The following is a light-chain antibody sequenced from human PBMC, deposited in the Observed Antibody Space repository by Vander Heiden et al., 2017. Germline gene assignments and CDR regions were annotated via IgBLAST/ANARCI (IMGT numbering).Light chain of an antibody. Sequence: DILMTQPPEPLAASLGERATINCKSSQSVLYSSNNKNYLAWYQQKPGQPPKLLIYWASTRESGVPDRFSGSGSGTDFTLTISSLQAEDVAVYYCQQYYSTPTFGQGTKVEIK. J-gene: IGKJ1*01. V-gene: IGKV4-1*01. CDR1: QSVLYSSNNKNY. CDR2: WAS. CDR3: QQYYSTPT.